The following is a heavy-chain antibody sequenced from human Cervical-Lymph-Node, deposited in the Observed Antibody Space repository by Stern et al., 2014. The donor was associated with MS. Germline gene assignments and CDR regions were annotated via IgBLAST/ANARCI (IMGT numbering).Heavy chain of an antibody. V-gene: IGHV3-23*04. D-gene: IGHD5-18*01. Sequence: EVQLVESGGGLVQPGGSLTLSCAASGITFSRSAMNWVRQAPGKGLEWVSALRGSGGSTSYADSVKGRFTISRDDSKNTLFLQMNRLSAEDTAVYYCAKGGYSYGWYFDNWGQGTLVTVSS. CDR1: GITFSRSA. CDR2: LRGSGGST. J-gene: IGHJ4*02. CDR3: AKGGYSYGWYFDN.